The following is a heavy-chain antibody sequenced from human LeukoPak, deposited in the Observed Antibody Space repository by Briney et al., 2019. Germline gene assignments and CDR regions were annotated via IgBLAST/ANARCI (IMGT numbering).Heavy chain of an antibody. CDR2: FYHSGST. CDR3: ARGHVGGAFDY. V-gene: IGHV4-30-2*01. Sequence: SETLSLTCTVFGGSISSGGYYWSWIRQPPGQGLEWIGYFYHSGSTYYNPSLKSRVTISVGGSKSLFSLNLNSVTAADTAVYYCARGHVGGAFDYWGQGTLVTVSS. CDR1: GGSISSGGYY. J-gene: IGHJ4*02. D-gene: IGHD1-26*01.